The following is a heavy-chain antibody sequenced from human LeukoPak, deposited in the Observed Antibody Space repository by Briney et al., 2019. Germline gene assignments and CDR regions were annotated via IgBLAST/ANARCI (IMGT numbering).Heavy chain of an antibody. CDR1: GGSISNYY. Sequence: SETLSLTCTVSGGSISNYYWSWIRQPPGKGLEWIGYIYYSGSTNYNPSLKSRVTISVDTSKNQFSLKLSSVTAADTAVYYCARQWGSSWSGWFDPWGQGTLVTVSS. D-gene: IGHD6-13*01. J-gene: IGHJ5*02. V-gene: IGHV4-59*08. CDR3: ARQWGSSWSGWFDP. CDR2: IYYSGST.